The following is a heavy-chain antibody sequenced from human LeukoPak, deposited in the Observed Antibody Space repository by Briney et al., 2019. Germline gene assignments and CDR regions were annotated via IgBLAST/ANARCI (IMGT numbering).Heavy chain of an antibody. CDR3: ATAPSGSQDY. J-gene: IGHJ4*02. V-gene: IGHV1-24*01. D-gene: IGHD3-10*01. Sequence: HWASVKVSCKVSGYTLTELSMHWVRQAPGKGLEWMGGFDPEDGETIYAQKFQGRVTMTEDTSTDTAYMELSSLRSEDTAVYYCATAPSGSQDYWGQGTLVTVSS. CDR1: GYTLTELS. CDR2: FDPEDGET.